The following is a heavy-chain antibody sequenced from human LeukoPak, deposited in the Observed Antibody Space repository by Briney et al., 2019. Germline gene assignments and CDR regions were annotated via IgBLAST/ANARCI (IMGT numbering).Heavy chain of an antibody. CDR2: ISWNGASS. CDR1: GFTFDDYG. Sequence: PGGSLRLSCAASGFTFDDYGMTWVRRVPGKGLEWVSGISWNGASSGYADSVKGRFTISRDNAKNSLYPQMNSLRAEDTAFYYCARGSSFSNFWGQGTLVTVSS. V-gene: IGHV3-20*04. J-gene: IGHJ4*02. D-gene: IGHD6-6*01. CDR3: ARGSSFSNF.